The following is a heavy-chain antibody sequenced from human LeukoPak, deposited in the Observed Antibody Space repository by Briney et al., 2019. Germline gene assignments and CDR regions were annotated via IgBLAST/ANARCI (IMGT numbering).Heavy chain of an antibody. Sequence: GGSLRLSCAASGFTFSSYWMHWVRQAPGKGLVWVSRINSDGSSTSYADSVKGRFTISRDNAKNTLYLQMNSLRAEDTAVYYCARVCCSSTSCYSPLFDYWGQGTLVTVSS. CDR1: GFTFSSYW. D-gene: IGHD2-2*01. CDR2: INSDGSST. V-gene: IGHV3-74*01. CDR3: ARVCCSSTSCYSPLFDY. J-gene: IGHJ4*02.